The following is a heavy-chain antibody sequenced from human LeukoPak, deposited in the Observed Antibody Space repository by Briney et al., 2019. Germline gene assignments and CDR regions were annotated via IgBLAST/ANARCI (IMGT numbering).Heavy chain of an antibody. Sequence: ASVKVSCKASGYTFTSYGISWVRQAPGQGLEWMGWMSAYNGNTNYAQKLQGRVTMTTDTSTSTAYMELRSLRPDDTAVYYCARDRITFGGVIVPGRHDYWGQGTLVTVSS. CDR3: ARDRITFGGVIVPGRHDY. D-gene: IGHD3-16*02. CDR1: GYTFTSYG. V-gene: IGHV1-18*01. J-gene: IGHJ4*02. CDR2: MSAYNGNT.